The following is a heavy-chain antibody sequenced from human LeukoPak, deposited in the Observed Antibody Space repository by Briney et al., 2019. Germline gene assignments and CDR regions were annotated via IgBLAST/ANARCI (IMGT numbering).Heavy chain of an antibody. V-gene: IGHV3-48*01. CDR3: AKAADCSGGSCSIYFDY. D-gene: IGHD2-15*01. CDR2: ISSSSSTI. Sequence: PGGSLRLSCAASGFTFSSYSMNWVRQAPGKGLEWVSYISSSSSTIYYADSVKGRFTISRDNAKNSLCLQMNSLRAEDTAVYYCAKAADCSGGSCSIYFDYWGQGTLVTVSS. J-gene: IGHJ4*02. CDR1: GFTFSSYS.